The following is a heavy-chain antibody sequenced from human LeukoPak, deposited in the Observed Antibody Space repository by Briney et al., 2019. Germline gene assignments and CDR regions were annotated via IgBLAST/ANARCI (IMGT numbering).Heavy chain of an antibody. CDR1: GFTFNSYW. CDR2: IKQDGSEK. J-gene: IGHJ4*02. Sequence: GGSLRLSCAASGFTFNSYWMGWVRQAPGKGLEWVANIKQDGSEKYYVDSVKGRFTISRDNAKNSLYLQMNSLRAEDTAVYYCARDGAPDAHCSSTSCAIRWGQGTLVTVSS. CDR3: ARDGAPDAHCSSTSCAIR. D-gene: IGHD2-2*01. V-gene: IGHV3-7*01.